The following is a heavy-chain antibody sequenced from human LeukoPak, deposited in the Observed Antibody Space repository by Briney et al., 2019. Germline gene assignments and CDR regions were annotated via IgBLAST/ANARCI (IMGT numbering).Heavy chain of an antibody. V-gene: IGHV4-34*01. CDR2: INHSGST. CDR3: ARWSKYYDILTGYRAEYFQH. D-gene: IGHD3-9*01. CDR1: GGSFSGYY. J-gene: IGHJ1*01. Sequence: SETLSLTCAVYGGSFSGYYWSWISQPPGKGLEWIGEINHSGSTNYNPSLKSRVTISVDTSKNQFSLKLSSVTAADTAVYYCARWSKYYDILTGYRAEYFQHWGQGTLVTVSS.